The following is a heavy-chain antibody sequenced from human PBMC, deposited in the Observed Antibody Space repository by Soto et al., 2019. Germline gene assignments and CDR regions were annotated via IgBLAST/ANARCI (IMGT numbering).Heavy chain of an antibody. D-gene: IGHD2-21*01. CDR3: VKDAPGDGWLSDY. J-gene: IGHJ4*02. Sequence: QVQLQESGPGLVKPSGTLSLTCAVSGGSISSSNWWSWVRQPPGKGLEWIGEIYHSGSTNYNPSLKSRVTISVDKSKNTLYLQMNSLRAEDTAVYYCVKDAPGDGWLSDYWGLGTLVTVSS. V-gene: IGHV4-4*02. CDR1: GGSISSSNW. CDR2: IYHSGST.